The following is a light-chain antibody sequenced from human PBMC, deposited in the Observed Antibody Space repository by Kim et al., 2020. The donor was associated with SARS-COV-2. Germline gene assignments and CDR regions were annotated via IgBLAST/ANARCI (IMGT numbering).Light chain of an antibody. V-gene: IGLV6-57*02. Sequence: NFMLTQPHSVSESPGKTVTISCTGSSGSIASNYVQWYQQHPGSAPTTVIYEDNQRPSGVPDRFSGSIDSSSNSASLTISGLKTEDEADYYCQSYDSSKWVFGGGTQLTVL. CDR2: EDN. CDR1: SGSIASNY. J-gene: IGLJ3*02. CDR3: QSYDSSKWV.